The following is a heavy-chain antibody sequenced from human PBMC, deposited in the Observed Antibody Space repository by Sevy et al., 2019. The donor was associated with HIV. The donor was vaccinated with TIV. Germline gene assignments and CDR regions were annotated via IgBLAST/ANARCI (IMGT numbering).Heavy chain of an antibody. CDR2: ISWDTVNI. CDR3: TKDKRRYDILTRGGYFDY. CDR1: GFIFDDYA. Sequence: GGSLRLSCVASGFIFDDYAMHWVRQAPGKGLEWVSGISWDTVNIGYADSVKGRFTISRDNAKNSLYLQMNSLRAEDTALYYCTKDKRRYDILTRGGYFDYWGQGTLVTVSS. J-gene: IGHJ4*02. D-gene: IGHD3-9*01. V-gene: IGHV3-9*01.